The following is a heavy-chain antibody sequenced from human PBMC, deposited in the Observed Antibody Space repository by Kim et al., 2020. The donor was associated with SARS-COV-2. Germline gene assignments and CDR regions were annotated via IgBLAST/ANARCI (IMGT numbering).Heavy chain of an antibody. CDR2: ISYDGSNL. CDR3: SREWIDYYSSAFDY. CDR1: GFTFSDHA. J-gene: IGHJ4*02. Sequence: GGSLRLSCAASGFTFSDHAFHWVRQAPGKGLEWVAIISYDGSNLNADSVKGRFTISRDNSKNTVYLEMNSLMGDDTAVYYCSREWIDYYSSAFDYWGQGT. D-gene: IGHD3-22*01. V-gene: IGHV3-30*04.